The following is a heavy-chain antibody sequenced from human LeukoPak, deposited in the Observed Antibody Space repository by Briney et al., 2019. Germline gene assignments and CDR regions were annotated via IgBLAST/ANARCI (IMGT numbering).Heavy chain of an antibody. CDR2: IYTSGST. J-gene: IGHJ4*02. CDR1: GFTFSSYS. Sequence: GSLRLSCAASGFTFSSYSMNWVRQAPGKGLEWIGRIYTSGSTNYNPSLKSRVTMSVDTSKNQFSLKLSSVTAADTAVYYCARGRYYYGSGMGFDYWGQGTLVTVPS. V-gene: IGHV4-59*10. D-gene: IGHD3-10*01. CDR3: ARGRYYYGSGMGFDY.